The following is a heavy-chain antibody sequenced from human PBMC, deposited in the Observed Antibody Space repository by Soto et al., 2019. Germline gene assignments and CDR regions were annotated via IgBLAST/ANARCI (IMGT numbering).Heavy chain of an antibody. CDR2: ISSSGSTI. J-gene: IGHJ3*02. Sequence: GGSLRLSCAASGFTFSSYEMNWVRQAPGKGLEWVSYISSSGSTIYYADSVKGRFTISRDNAKNSLYLQMNSLRAEDTAVYYCARGSRMSGHDAFDIWGQGTMVTVSS. V-gene: IGHV3-48*03. CDR1: GFTFSSYE. CDR3: ARGSRMSGHDAFDI. D-gene: IGHD2-8*02.